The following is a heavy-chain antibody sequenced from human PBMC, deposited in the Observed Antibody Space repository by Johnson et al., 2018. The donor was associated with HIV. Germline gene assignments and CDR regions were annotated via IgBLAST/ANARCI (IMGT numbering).Heavy chain of an antibody. CDR1: GLTVTDNY. V-gene: IGHV3-66*01. Sequence: VQLVESGGGVVQPGRSLRLSCAASGLTVTDNYMTWVRQAPGTGLEWVSVIYSGGSTSYGDSVKGRVTTSRDGSKNTVELHMNSLRAEDTAVYYCVRNRWIGLDAFDIWGQGTVVTVSS. CDR3: VRNRWIGLDAFDI. J-gene: IGHJ3*02. D-gene: IGHD5-24*01. CDR2: IYSGGST.